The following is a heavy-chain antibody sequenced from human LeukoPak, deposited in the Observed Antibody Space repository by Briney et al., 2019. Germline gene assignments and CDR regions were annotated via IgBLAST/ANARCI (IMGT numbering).Heavy chain of an antibody. Sequence: ASVKVSCKASGYTFTSYYMHWVRQAPGQGLEWMGIINPSGGSTSYAQKFQGRVTMARDTSTSTVYMELSSLRSDDTAVYYCARDLEYCSGGSCYTLQDYWGQGTLVTVSS. CDR1: GYTFTSYY. D-gene: IGHD2-15*01. J-gene: IGHJ4*02. CDR2: INPSGGST. V-gene: IGHV1-46*01. CDR3: ARDLEYCSGGSCYTLQDY.